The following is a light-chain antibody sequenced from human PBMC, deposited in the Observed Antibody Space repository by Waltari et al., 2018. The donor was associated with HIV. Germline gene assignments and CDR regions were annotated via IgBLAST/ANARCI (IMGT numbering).Light chain of an antibody. V-gene: IGKV3-20*01. J-gene: IGKJ4*01. Sequence: IVLTQSPATLSLSPGERGTLSCRASQSVSSSYLAWYQQKPGQAPRLLIYGASSRATGIPDRFSGSGSGTDFTLSISGLEPEDFAVYYCQHFGSSHLTFGGGTKVEIK. CDR3: QHFGSSHLT. CDR1: QSVSSSY. CDR2: GAS.